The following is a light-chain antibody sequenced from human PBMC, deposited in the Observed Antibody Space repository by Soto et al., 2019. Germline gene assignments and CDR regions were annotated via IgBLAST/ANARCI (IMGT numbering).Light chain of an antibody. CDR1: SSDVGGYDY. J-gene: IGLJ2*01. CDR2: DVN. V-gene: IGLV2-11*01. CDR3: FSYADTYSV. Sequence: QSALTQPHSVSGSPGQSVTISCTGTSSDVGGYDYVSWYQQHPDKAPKLMIFDVNKRPSGVPDRFSGSKSGNTASLTISGLQAEDEADYYCFSYADTYSVFGGGTKVTVL.